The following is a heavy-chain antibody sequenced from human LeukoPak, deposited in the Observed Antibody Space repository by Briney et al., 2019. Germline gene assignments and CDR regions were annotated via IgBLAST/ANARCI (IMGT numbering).Heavy chain of an antibody. D-gene: IGHD2-2*02. V-gene: IGHV3-64*02. CDR1: GFSFSTYT. CDR3: AREYCTTNSCYIWGLGY. CDR2: IASNGGTK. Sequence: PGGSLRLSCAASGFSFSTYTMRWVRQAPGKGLEYVSGIASNGGTKYYADSVKGRFTISRDNFKNTVYLQMDSLRTEDMAVYYCAREYCTTNSCYIWGLGYWGQETLVTVSS. J-gene: IGHJ4*02.